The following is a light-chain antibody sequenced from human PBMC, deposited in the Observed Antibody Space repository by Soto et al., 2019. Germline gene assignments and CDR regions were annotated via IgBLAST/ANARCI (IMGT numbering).Light chain of an antibody. CDR1: QGISSY. J-gene: IGKJ1*01. CDR2: AAS. Sequence: IHLTQSPSSLSASVGDRVTITCRASQGISSYLAWYQQKPGKAPKLLIYAASTLQSGVPSRFSGSGSGTDFTLTISSLQPEDFATYYCQQYSDSSGAFGQGTRVEIK. V-gene: IGKV1-9*01. CDR3: QQYSDSSGA.